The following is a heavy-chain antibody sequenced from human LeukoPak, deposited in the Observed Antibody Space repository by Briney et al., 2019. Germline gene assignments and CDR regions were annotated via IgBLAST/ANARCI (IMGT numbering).Heavy chain of an antibody. D-gene: IGHD6-13*01. CDR1: GFTFSSYW. CDR3: ARDGVAAAALYYFDY. CDR2: IKHDGTEK. V-gene: IGHV3-7*01. Sequence: PGGSLRLSCAASGFTFSSYWMSWVRQAPGKGLEWVANIKHDGTEKYYVDSVKGRFTLSRDNAKNSLYLQMNSLRGEDTAMYYCARDGVAAAALYYFDYWGQGTLVTVSS. J-gene: IGHJ4*02.